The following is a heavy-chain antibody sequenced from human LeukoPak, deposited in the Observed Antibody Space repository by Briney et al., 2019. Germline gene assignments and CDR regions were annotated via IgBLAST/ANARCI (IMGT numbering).Heavy chain of an antibody. D-gene: IGHD6-13*01. Sequence: PGGSLRLSCAASGFTFSSYGMHWVRQAPGKGLEWVAVISYDGSNKYYADSVKGRFTISRDNSKNTLYLQMNSLRAEDTAVYYCAKPYSSSWQLTFDYWGQGTLVTVSS. CDR3: AKPYSSSWQLTFDY. CDR1: GFTFSSYG. CDR2: ISYDGSNK. J-gene: IGHJ4*02. V-gene: IGHV3-30*18.